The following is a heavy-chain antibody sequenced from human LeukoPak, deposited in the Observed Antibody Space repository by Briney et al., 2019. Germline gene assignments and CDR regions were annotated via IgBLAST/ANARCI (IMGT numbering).Heavy chain of an antibody. CDR2: INYSGDT. CDR3: VRLQAVTGNFDY. V-gene: IGHV4-39*07. Sequence: SETLSLTCTVSGGSISSSSYYWGWIRQPPGKGLEWIETINYSGDTYYNPSLKSRVTISVDSSKNQFSLKLSSVTAADTAVYYCVRLQAVTGNFDYWGQGALVTVSS. D-gene: IGHD1-20*01. CDR1: GGSISSSSYY. J-gene: IGHJ4*02.